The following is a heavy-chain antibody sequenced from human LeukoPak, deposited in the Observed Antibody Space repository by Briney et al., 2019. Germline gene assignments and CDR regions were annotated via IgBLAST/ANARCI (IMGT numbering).Heavy chain of an antibody. CDR1: GGSISSYY. Sequence: SETLSLTCTVSGGSISSYYWSWIRQPAGKGLEWIGRIYTSGSTTYNPSLKSRVTISVDTSKNQFSLKLRSVTAADTAVYYCARDRGYFGSGSLDSWGQGTLVTVSS. CDR2: IYTSGST. J-gene: IGHJ4*02. CDR3: ARDRGYFGSGSLDS. D-gene: IGHD3-10*01. V-gene: IGHV4-4*07.